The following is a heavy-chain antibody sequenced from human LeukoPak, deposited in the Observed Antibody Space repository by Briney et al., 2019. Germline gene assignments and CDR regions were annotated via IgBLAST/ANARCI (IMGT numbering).Heavy chain of an antibody. CDR2: IYYSGNT. Sequence: SETLSLTCTVSGGSISPYYWSWIRQPPGKGLEWLGYIYYSGNTEYKPSLKSRVAMSVDMSKNQFSLRLSSVTAADTAVYYCARSTGSTMFIDYWGQGTLVTVSS. D-gene: IGHD3-10*02. V-gene: IGHV4-59*01. J-gene: IGHJ4*02. CDR3: ARSTGSTMFIDY. CDR1: GGSISPYY.